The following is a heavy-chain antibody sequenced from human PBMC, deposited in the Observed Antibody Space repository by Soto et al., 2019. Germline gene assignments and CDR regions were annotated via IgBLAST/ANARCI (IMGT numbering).Heavy chain of an antibody. CDR1: GFTFSSYW. CDR2: IKQDGSEK. CDR3: ARDWEDYYVWGSYRSFYF. Sequence: EVQLVESGGGLVQPGGSLRLSCAASGFTFSSYWMSWVRQAPGKGLEWVANIKQDGSEKYYVDSVKGRFTISRDNAKNSLYLQMNSLRAEDTAVYYCARDWEDYYVWGSYRSFYFLGQGTLVTVSS. V-gene: IGHV3-7*03. J-gene: IGHJ4*02. D-gene: IGHD3-16*02.